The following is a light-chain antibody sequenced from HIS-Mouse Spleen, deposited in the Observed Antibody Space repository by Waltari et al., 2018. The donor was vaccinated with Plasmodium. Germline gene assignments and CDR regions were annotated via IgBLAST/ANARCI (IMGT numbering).Light chain of an antibody. CDR3: CSYAGSSTYV. J-gene: IGLJ1*01. Sequence: QSALTQPASVPGPPGQSTTTPSPGTSCDLWRYPLLSWYQQHPVKAPKLMIYEGSKRPSGVSNRCSGSKSGNTAALTISGLQAEDEADYYCCSYAGSSTYVFGTGTKVTVL. CDR2: EGS. CDR1: SCDLWRYPL. V-gene: IGLV2-23*01.